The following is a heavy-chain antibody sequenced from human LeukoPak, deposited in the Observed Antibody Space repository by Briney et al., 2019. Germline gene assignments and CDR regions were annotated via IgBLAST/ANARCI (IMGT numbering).Heavy chain of an antibody. J-gene: IGHJ4*02. CDR3: ASGYSYGYGGYFDY. D-gene: IGHD5-18*01. CDR1: GFTFSSYW. V-gene: IGHV3-7*01. CDR2: IKQGGSEK. Sequence: GGSLRLSCAASGFTFSSYWMSWVRQAPGKGLEWVANIKQGGSEKYYVDSVKGRFTISRDNAKNSLYLQMNSLRAEDTAVYYCASGYSYGYGGYFDYWGQGTMVTVSS.